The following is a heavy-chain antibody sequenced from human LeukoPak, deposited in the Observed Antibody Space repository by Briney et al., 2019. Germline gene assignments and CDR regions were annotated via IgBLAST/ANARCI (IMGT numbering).Heavy chain of an antibody. V-gene: IGHV4-38-2*02. Sequence: PSETLSLTCTVSGYSISSGYYWGWIRQPPGKGLEWIGSIYHSGSTYYNPSLKSRVTISVDTSKNQFSLKLSSVTAADTAVYYCARDPRGIAVAGTNYFDYWGQGTLVTVSS. CDR2: IYHSGST. CDR3: ARDPRGIAVAGTNYFDY. CDR1: GYSISSGYY. D-gene: IGHD6-19*01. J-gene: IGHJ4*02.